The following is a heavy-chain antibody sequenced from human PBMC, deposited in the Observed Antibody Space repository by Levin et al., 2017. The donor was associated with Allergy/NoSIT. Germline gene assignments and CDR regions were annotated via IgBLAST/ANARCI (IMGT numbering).Heavy chain of an antibody. CDR3: ATGINYGYDY. D-gene: IGHD5-18*01. CDR2: MNPNGGAT. J-gene: IGHJ4*02. Sequence: GESLKISCKASGYTFTKYYIHWVRQAPGQGLEWVGWMNPNGGATNYAQKFQGRVTMTRDTSISTAYMELSRLRSDDTAVYYCATGINYGYDYWGQGTLVTVSA. CDR1: GYTFTKYY. V-gene: IGHV1-2*02.